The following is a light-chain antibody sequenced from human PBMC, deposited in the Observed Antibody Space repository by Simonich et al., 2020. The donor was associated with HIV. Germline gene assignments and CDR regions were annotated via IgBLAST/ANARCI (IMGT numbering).Light chain of an antibody. CDR2: RNN. V-gene: IGLV1-47*01. Sequence: QSVLTQPPSASGTPGQRVTISCSGSSSNIGSNYVYWYQQLPGTAPKLLIYRNNHRPSGVPDRFSGSKSGTSASLAISGLRSEDEADYYCAARDDSLSGYVFGTGTKVTVL. J-gene: IGLJ1*01. CDR1: SSNIGSNY. CDR3: AARDDSLSGYV.